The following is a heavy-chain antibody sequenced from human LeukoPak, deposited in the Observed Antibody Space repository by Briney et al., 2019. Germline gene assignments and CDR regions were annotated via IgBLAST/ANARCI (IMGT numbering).Heavy chain of an antibody. Sequence: GGSLKISCKASGYRFTTYWIGWVRQMPGKGLQWMGIIYPGNSDVRYSPSFQGQVIISADKSISTAYLQWSSLKTSDTAIYYCGRPSGATPNRPWDAFDIWGQGTMVTVSS. J-gene: IGHJ3*02. CDR2: IYPGNSDV. CDR3: GRPSGATPNRPWDAFDI. V-gene: IGHV5-51*01. CDR1: GYRFTTYW. D-gene: IGHD1-26*01.